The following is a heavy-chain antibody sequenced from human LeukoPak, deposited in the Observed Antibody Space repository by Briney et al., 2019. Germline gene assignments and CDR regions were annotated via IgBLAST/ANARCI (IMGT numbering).Heavy chain of an antibody. CDR3: ARDEVVTSSDAFDI. CDR2: IYYSGST. CDR1: GGSISSGDYY. D-gene: IGHD3-22*01. Sequence: SETLSLTCTVSGGSISSGDYYWSWIRQPPGKGLEWLGYIYYSGSTYYNPSLKSRVTISVDTSKNQFSLKLSFVTAADTAVYYCARDEVVTSSDAFDIWGQGTMVTVSS. V-gene: IGHV4-30-4*01. J-gene: IGHJ3*02.